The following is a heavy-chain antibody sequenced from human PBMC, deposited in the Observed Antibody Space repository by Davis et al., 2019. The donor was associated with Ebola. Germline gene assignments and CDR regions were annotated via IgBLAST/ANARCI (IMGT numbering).Heavy chain of an antibody. CDR1: GYTFTSYY. CDR2: INPSGGST. D-gene: IGHD2-2*01. J-gene: IGHJ4*02. Sequence: ASVKVSCQASGYTFTSYYMHWVRQAPGQGLEWMGIINPSGGSTSYAQKFQGRVTMTRDTSTSTVYMELSSLRSEDTAVYYCARDGGYCSSTSCYGFDYWGQGTLVTVSS. V-gene: IGHV1-46*01. CDR3: ARDGGYCSSTSCYGFDY.